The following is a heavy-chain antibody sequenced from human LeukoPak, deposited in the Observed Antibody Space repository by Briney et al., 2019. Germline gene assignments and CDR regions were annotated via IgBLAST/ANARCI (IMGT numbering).Heavy chain of an antibody. Sequence: PGGSLRLSCAASGFTFSSYGMNWVRQAPGKRLEWVSYISSSSDSIYYADSVKGGFTISRDNAENSLYLQMNSLRDEDTAVYYCARAMRSGYDYWGQGTLVTVSS. CDR1: GFTFSSYG. D-gene: IGHD5-12*01. CDR3: ARAMRSGYDY. CDR2: ISSSSDSI. V-gene: IGHV3-48*02. J-gene: IGHJ4*02.